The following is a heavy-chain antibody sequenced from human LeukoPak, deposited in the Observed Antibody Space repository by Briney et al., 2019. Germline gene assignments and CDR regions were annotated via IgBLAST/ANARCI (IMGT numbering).Heavy chain of an antibody. CDR2: ISGGGGST. V-gene: IGHV3-23*01. D-gene: IGHD3-22*01. CDR1: GFTFSRYG. Sequence: GGSLRLSCAASGFTFSRYGMSWVRQAPGKGLEWVSAISGGGGSTYYADSVKGRFTISRDNSKNTLFLQMNSLRAEDTALYYCARDLSYDSSGYYDWGQGNLVTVSS. J-gene: IGHJ4*02. CDR3: ARDLSYDSSGYYD.